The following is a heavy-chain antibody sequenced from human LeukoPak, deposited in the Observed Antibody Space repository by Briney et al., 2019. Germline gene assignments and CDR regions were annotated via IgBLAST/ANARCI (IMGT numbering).Heavy chain of an antibody. CDR3: HAVRYSAYDREEDPSDI. Sequence: SETLSLTCAVYGGSFTGNYWRWIRQPPGKGLEWIGEINHSGSTKYNPSLKSRVTMSVDASTNQFFLRLTSVTAADTAVHACHAVRYSAYDREEDPSDIWGQGTMVTVSS. CDR2: INHSGST. J-gene: IGHJ3*02. CDR1: GGSFTGNY. V-gene: IGHV4-34*01. D-gene: IGHD5-12*01.